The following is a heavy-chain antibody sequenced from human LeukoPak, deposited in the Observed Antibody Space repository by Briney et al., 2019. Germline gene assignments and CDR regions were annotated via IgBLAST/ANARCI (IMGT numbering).Heavy chain of an antibody. J-gene: IGHJ6*02. CDR2: ISNSGSII. D-gene: IGHD1/OR15-1a*01. Sequence: PGGSLRLSCAASGFTFSDDYMSWIRQAPGKGLEWVSYISNSGSIIYYADSVKGRFTISRDNTKNSLYLQMNSLRAEDTAVYHCARDWGGELEHNYYYYGMDAWGQGTTVTVSS. CDR3: ARDWGGELEHNYYYYGMDA. CDR1: GFTFSDDY. V-gene: IGHV3-11*01.